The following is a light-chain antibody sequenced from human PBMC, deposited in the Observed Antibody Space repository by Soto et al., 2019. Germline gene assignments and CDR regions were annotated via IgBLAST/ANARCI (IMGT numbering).Light chain of an antibody. Sequence: QPVLTQPPSASGTPGQRATISCSGSSSNIGSKTVNWFQHLPGTAPKLLIYADNQRPSGVPDRFSGSKSGTSASLAISGLQSDDEADYYCAAWDDSLDAWVFGGGTKLTVL. CDR1: SSNIGSKT. V-gene: IGLV1-44*01. CDR2: ADN. CDR3: AAWDDSLDAWV. J-gene: IGLJ3*02.